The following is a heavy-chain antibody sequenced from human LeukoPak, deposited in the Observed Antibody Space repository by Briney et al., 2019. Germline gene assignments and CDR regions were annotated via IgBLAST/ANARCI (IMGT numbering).Heavy chain of an antibody. J-gene: IGHJ4*02. Sequence: NPSETLSLTCAVYGGSFSGYYWSWIRQPPGKGLEWIGEINHSRSTNYNPSLKSRVTISVDTSKNQFPLKLSSVTAADTAVYYCARHWRSVGVDYWGQGTLVTVSS. V-gene: IGHV4-34*01. CDR3: ARHWRSVGVDY. D-gene: IGHD3-10*01. CDR2: INHSRST. CDR1: GGSFSGYY.